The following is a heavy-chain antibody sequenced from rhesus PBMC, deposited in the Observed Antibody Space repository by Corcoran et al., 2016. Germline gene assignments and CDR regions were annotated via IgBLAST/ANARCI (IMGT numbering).Heavy chain of an antibody. J-gene: IGHJ4*01. D-gene: IGHD6-13*01. Sequence: EVQLVESGGGLAKPGGSLRLSCAASGFTFSSYWMNWVRQTPGKGLEWISAINRGGGSTYYAGSVKGRFTISRDNSKTTLSLQMNSLRAEDTAVYYCARGGAAGRDWGQGVLVTVSS. CDR3: ARGGAAGRD. CDR1: GFTFSSYW. CDR2: INRGGGST. V-gene: IGHV3S42*01.